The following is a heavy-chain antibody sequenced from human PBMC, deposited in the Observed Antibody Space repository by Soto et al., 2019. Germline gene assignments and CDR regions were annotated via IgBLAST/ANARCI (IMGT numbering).Heavy chain of an antibody. V-gene: IGHV1-58*01. J-gene: IGHJ4*02. CDR2: IAVGSGYT. Sequence: SVKVSCKASRFTFTSSAFQCVRQARGQRLEWIGWIAVGSGYTNYAQRFQDRVTLTRDMSTATTYMELSRLTSEDTAIYYCAADATAWQQMVPSDYWGQGTLVTVSS. D-gene: IGHD2-8*01. CDR1: RFTFTSSA. CDR3: AADATAWQQMVPSDY.